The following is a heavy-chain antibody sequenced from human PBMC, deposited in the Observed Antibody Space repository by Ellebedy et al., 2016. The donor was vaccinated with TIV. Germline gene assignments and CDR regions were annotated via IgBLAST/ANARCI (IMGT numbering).Heavy chain of an antibody. J-gene: IGHJ5*01. CDR2: IIPIFGTA. V-gene: IGHV1-69*13. Sequence: ASVKVSCKASGGTFSSYAISWVRQAPGQGLEWMGGIIPIFGTANYAQKFQGRVTITADESTSTAYMELSSLRSEDTAVYYCARGGDTLSAYENWFDSWGQGTLVTVSS. CDR1: GGTFSSYA. CDR3: ARGGDTLSAYENWFDS. D-gene: IGHD3-9*01.